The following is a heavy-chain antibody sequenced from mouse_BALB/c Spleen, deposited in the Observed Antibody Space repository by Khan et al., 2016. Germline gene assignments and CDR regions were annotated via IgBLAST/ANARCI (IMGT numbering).Heavy chain of an antibody. CDR1: GYSITSDYA. D-gene: IGHD2-2*01. CDR2: ISYSGTT. V-gene: IGHV3-2*02. Sequence: EVQLQESGPGLVKPSQSLSLTCTVTGYSITSDYAWSWIRQFPGNKLEWMGYISYSGTTTYNPSLKSRISITRDTSKNQFFLQLNSVTTEDTATYYCARWLDALDYWGQGTSVTVSS. J-gene: IGHJ4*01. CDR3: ARWLDALDY.